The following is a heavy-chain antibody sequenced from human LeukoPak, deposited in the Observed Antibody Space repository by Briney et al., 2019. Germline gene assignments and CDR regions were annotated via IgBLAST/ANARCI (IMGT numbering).Heavy chain of an antibody. CDR2: FDPEDGER. CDR3: ASLRGVSFDY. Sequence: ASVKVSCKVSGYTLTDLYIHWVRQGPGKGLELMGGFDPEDGERIYAQKFQGRVTMTEDTSTDTDYMELSSLRSEDTAVYYCASLRGVSFDYWGQGTLVTVSS. CDR1: GYTLTDLY. J-gene: IGHJ4*02. D-gene: IGHD3-10*01. V-gene: IGHV1-24*01.